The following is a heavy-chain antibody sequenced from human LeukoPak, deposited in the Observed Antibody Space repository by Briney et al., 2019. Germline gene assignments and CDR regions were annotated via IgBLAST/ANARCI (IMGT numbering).Heavy chain of an antibody. V-gene: IGHV3-7*01. CDR3: ARDLGYSSGWWPLDY. D-gene: IGHD6-19*01. Sequence: TGGSLRLSCAASGFTFSNAWMSWVRQAPGKGLEWVANIKQDGSEKYYVDSVKGRFTISRDNAKNSLYLQMNSLRAEDTAVYYCARDLGYSSGWWPLDYWGQGTLVTVSS. CDR1: GFTFSNAW. CDR2: IKQDGSEK. J-gene: IGHJ4*02.